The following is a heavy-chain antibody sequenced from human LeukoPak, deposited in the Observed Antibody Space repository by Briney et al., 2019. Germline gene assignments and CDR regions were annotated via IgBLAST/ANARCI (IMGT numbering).Heavy chain of an antibody. CDR2: IYYSGST. J-gene: IGHJ3*02. V-gene: IGHV4-39*01. CDR3: ARSAWSYSAFDI. D-gene: IGHD1-26*01. CDR1: GDSLSSTY. Sequence: SETLSLTCTVSGDSLSSTYWGWIRQPPGKGLEWIGSIYYSGSTYYNPSLKSRVTISVDTSKNQFSLKLSSVTAADTAVYYCARSAWSYSAFDIWGQGTMVTVSS.